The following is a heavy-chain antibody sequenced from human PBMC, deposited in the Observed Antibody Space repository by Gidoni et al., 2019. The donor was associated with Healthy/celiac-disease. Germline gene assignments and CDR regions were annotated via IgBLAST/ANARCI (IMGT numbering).Heavy chain of an antibody. Sequence: HLQLQESGPGLAQPSETLSLTCTVSGGPTSSSSYYWGWIRLPPGNGLEWIGSIYYSGSTYYNPSLKSLVTISVDTSKNQFSLKLSSVTAADTAVYYCARHTVGATTIFDWFDPWGQGTLVTVSS. J-gene: IGHJ5*02. CDR1: GGPTSSSSYY. D-gene: IGHD1-26*01. CDR3: ARHTVGATTIFDWFDP. CDR2: IYYSGST. V-gene: IGHV4-39*01.